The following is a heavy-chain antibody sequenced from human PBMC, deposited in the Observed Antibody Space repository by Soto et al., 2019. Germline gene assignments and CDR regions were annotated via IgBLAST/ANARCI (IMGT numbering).Heavy chain of an antibody. V-gene: IGHV3-30*18. Sequence: QVQLVESGGGVVQPGRSLRLSCAASGFTFSSYGMHWVRQAPGKGLEWGAVISYDGSNKYYADSVKGRFTISRDNSKNTLYLQMNSLRAEDTAVYYCAKGTISEGGRYNWFDPWGQGTLVTVSS. CDR1: GFTFSSYG. J-gene: IGHJ5*02. CDR3: AKGTISEGGRYNWFDP. CDR2: ISYDGSNK. D-gene: IGHD3-3*01.